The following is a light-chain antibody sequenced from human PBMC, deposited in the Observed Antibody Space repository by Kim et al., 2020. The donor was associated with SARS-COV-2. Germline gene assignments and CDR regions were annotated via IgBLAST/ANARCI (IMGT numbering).Light chain of an antibody. Sequence: SYELTQPPSVSVSPGQTASITCSGEKLEDKFACWYQQKPGQSPVLVIYQDAKRPSGIPERFSGSNSGNTATLTISGAQAMDEADYYCQAWDSSTEVFGGGTQLTVL. CDR1: KLEDKF. CDR2: QDA. CDR3: QAWDSSTEV. J-gene: IGLJ2*01. V-gene: IGLV3-1*01.